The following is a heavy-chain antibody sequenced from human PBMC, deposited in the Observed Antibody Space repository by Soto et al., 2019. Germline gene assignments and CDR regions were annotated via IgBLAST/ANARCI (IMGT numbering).Heavy chain of an antibody. D-gene: IGHD6-13*01. Sequence: GGSLRLSCAASGFTFDDYAMHWVRQAPGKGLEWVSGISWNSGSIGYADSVKGRFTISRDNAKNSLYLQMNSLRAEDTAFYCCAKAPCSIAAVTFDYWGQGTLVTVSS. V-gene: IGHV3-9*01. CDR1: GFTFDDYA. CDR2: ISWNSGSI. J-gene: IGHJ4*02. CDR3: AKAPCSIAAVTFDY.